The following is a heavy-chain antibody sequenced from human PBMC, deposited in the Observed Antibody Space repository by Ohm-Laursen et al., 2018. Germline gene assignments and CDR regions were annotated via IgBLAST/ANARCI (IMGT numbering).Heavy chain of an antibody. D-gene: IGHD1-26*01. CDR2: IKQDGSEK. CDR1: GFTFSSYA. J-gene: IGHJ6*02. Sequence: SLRLPCAASGFTFSSYAMNWVRQAPGKGLEWVANIKQDGSEKYYVDSVKGRFTISRDNAKNSLYLQMNSLRAEDTAVYYCARDGTWDYYYGMDVWGQGTTVTVSS. V-gene: IGHV3-7*01. CDR3: ARDGTWDYYYGMDV.